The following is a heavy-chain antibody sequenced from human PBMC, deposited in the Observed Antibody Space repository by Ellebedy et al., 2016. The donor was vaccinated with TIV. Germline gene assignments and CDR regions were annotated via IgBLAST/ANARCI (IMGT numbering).Heavy chain of an antibody. CDR1: GFAFSGYA. Sequence: GESLKISXAASGFAFSGYAMSWVRQAPGKGLEYVSAIRSSGGTTYYADSVKGRFTISRDNSKNTLYLQMSSLRAEDTAVYYCVKDSYVTDVWGQGTTVTVSS. V-gene: IGHV3-64D*06. CDR3: VKDSYVTDV. CDR2: IRSSGGTT. J-gene: IGHJ6*02.